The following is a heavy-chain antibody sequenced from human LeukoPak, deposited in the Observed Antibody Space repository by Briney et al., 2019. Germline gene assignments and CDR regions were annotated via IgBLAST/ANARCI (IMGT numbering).Heavy chain of an antibody. D-gene: IGHD6-13*01. J-gene: IGHJ5*02. CDR3: ARRDSRNWFDP. Sequence: PSETLSLTCAVSGYSISSGYYWGWIRQPPGKGLEWIGIIYHSGSTYYNPSLKSRVTISVDTSKNQFSLKLASVTAADMAVYYCARRDSRNWFDPWGQGTLVTVSS. CDR1: GYSISSGYY. V-gene: IGHV4-38-2*01. CDR2: IYHSGST.